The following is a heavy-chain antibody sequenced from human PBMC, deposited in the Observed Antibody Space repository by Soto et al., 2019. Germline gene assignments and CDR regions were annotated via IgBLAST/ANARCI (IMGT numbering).Heavy chain of an antibody. D-gene: IGHD1-26*01. V-gene: IGHV3-74*01. CDR1: GFTFSSYW. Sequence: PGGSLRLSCAASGFTFSSYWMHWVRQAPGKGLVWVSRINSDGSSTSYADSVKGRFTISRDNAKNTLYLQMNSLRAEDTAVYYCITTYSGTPARPYLDLWGQGTPVTVSS. CDR3: ITTYSGTPARPYLDL. CDR2: INSDGSST. J-gene: IGHJ4*02.